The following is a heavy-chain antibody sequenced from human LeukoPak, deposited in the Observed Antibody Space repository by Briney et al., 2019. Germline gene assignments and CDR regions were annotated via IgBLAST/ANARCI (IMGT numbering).Heavy chain of an antibody. D-gene: IGHD3-22*01. Sequence: PGSSLRLSCTASGFTFSHYGMLWVRQAPGQGLEWMAGICADGSIQNYAHTVKGRFTMSRDNSMNTVYLQMNSLRAEDTAVYYCATGYDSSGYYSFDYWGQGTLVTISS. V-gene: IGHV3-33*01. CDR3: ATGYDSSGYYSFDY. CDR1: GFTFSHYG. CDR2: ICADGSIQ. J-gene: IGHJ4*02.